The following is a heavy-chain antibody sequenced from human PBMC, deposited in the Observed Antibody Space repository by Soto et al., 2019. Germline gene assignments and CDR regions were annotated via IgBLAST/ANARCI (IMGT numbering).Heavy chain of an antibody. CDR1: GGSISSYY. CDR3: ARGSVVVASHFDY. V-gene: IGHV4-59*01. J-gene: IGHJ4*02. CDR2: VYFSGST. D-gene: IGHD2-15*01. Sequence: SETLSLTCTISGGSISSYYWSWIRQTPGKGLEWIGYVYFSGSTNYNPSLKSRVLISIVTSRNQFSLKLNSVTAADTAVYYCARGSVVVASHFDYWGQGTLVTVSS.